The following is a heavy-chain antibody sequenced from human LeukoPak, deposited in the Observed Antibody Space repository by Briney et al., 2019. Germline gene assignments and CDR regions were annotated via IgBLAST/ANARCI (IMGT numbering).Heavy chain of an antibody. CDR2: ISYIGST. CDR1: GASISSYY. J-gene: IGHJ4*02. Sequence: SETLSLTCTVSGASISSYYWSWIRQPPGKGLEWIGYISYIGSTNYNPSLKSRVTISVDTSKNQFSLKLSSVTAADTAVYYCARDDGYSYGPEDYWGQGTLVTVSS. D-gene: IGHD5-18*01. CDR3: ARDDGYSYGPEDY. V-gene: IGHV4-59*12.